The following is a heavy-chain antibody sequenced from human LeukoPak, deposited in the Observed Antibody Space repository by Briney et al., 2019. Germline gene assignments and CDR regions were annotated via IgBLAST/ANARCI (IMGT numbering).Heavy chain of an antibody. CDR2: IIPIFGTA. CDR3: ARDGSRGSYYGY. Sequence: ASVKVSCKASGGTFSSYAISWVRQAPGQGLEWMGGIIPIFGTANYAQKFQGRVTITTDESTSTAYMELSSLRSEDTAVYYCARDGSRGSYYGYWGQGTLVTVSS. V-gene: IGHV1-69*05. CDR1: GGTFSSYA. J-gene: IGHJ4*02. D-gene: IGHD1-26*01.